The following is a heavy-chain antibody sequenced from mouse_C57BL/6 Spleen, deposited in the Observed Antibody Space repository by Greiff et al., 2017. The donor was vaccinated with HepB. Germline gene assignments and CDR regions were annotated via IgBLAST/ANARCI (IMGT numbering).Heavy chain of an antibody. D-gene: IGHD2-10*02. Sequence: VQLQQSGAELVKPGASVKISCKASGYAFSSYWMNWVKQRPGKGLEWIGQIYPGDGDTNYNGKFKGKATLTSDKSSSTAYIQLSSLTSEDSAVYFCARDSIYYYAMDYWGQGTSVTVSS. CDR2: IYPGDGDT. J-gene: IGHJ4*01. V-gene: IGHV1-80*01. CDR3: ARDSIYYYAMDY. CDR1: GYAFSSYW.